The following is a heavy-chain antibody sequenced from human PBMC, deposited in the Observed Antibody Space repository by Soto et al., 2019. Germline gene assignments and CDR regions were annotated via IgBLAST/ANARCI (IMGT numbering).Heavy chain of an antibody. D-gene: IGHD2-2*01. J-gene: IGHJ5*02. CDR2: IYYSGNT. V-gene: IGHV4-61*01. CDR3: ARGLEIVLVPAAKWFDP. CDR1: GGSVSSGSYY. Sequence: SETLSLTCTVSGGSVSSGSYYWSWIRQPPGKGLEWIGYIYYSGNTNYNPSLKSRVTISVDTSKNQFSLKLSSVTAADTAVYYCARGLEIVLVPAAKWFDPWGQGTLVTVS.